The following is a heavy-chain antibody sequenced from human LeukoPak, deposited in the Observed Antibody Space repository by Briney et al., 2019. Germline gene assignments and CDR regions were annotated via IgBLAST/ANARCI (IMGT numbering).Heavy chain of an antibody. J-gene: IGHJ6*02. V-gene: IGHV4-59*01. CDR3: ARGLTAYYYYGMDV. CDR2: IYYSGST. CDR1: GVSISSYY. Sequence: SETLSLTCNVSGVSISSYYWSWIRQPPGKGLGCIGYIYYSGSTNYNPSLKSRVTMSVDASKNQFSLKLSSVTAADTAVYYCARGLTAYYYYGMDVWGQGTTVTVSS. D-gene: IGHD3-9*01.